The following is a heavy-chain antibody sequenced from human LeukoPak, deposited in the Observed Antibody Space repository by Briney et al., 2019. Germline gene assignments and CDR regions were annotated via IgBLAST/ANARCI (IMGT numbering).Heavy chain of an antibody. Sequence: GGSLRLSCAASGFTFSSYWMSWVRQAPGKGLEWVANIKQDGSEKYYVDSVKGRFTISRDNAKNSLYLQMNSLRAEDTVVYYCARGYGGYDSYYYYGMDVWGQGTTVTVSS. CDR2: IKQDGSEK. CDR1: GFTFSSYW. CDR3: ARGYGGYDSYYYYGMDV. D-gene: IGHD5-12*01. V-gene: IGHV3-7*04. J-gene: IGHJ6*02.